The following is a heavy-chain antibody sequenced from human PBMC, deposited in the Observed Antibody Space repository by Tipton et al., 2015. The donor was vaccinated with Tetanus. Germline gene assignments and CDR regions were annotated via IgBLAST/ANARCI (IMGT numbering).Heavy chain of an antibody. D-gene: IGHD2-21*02. V-gene: IGHV4-30-2*01. J-gene: IGHJ4*02. Sequence: TLSLTCTVSGDSITRDGYSWHCIRQPSGKGLQWIGYISDGGQPYYSPCLERRATISRDMSNKHFSLKLTSVTAADTAVYYCARGGMVTDDRCKFDSWGRGSLVSVSS. CDR1: GDSITRDGYS. CDR3: ARGGMVTDDRCKFDS. CDR2: ISDGGQP.